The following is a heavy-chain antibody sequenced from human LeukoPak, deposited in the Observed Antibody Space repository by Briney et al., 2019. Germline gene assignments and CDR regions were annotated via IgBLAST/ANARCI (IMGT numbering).Heavy chain of an antibody. D-gene: IGHD3-22*01. J-gene: IGHJ3*02. CDR1: GFTVSSIH. Sequence: GGSLRLSCAASGFTVSSIHMVWVRQAPGKGLEWVSVTYTGGNSYYADSVKGRFIISRDISKNTLYLQMNSLRTEDSALYYCARGGRGSAAVVAPRSFDIWGQGTMVTVSS. CDR2: TYTGGNS. CDR3: ARGGRGSAAVVAPRSFDI. V-gene: IGHV3-53*01.